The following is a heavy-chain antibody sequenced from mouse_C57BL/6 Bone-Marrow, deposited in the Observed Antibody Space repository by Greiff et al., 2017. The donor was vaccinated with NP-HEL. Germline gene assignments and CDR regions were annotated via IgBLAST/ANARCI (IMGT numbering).Heavy chain of an antibody. D-gene: IGHD1-1*01. J-gene: IGHJ2*01. CDR1: GYAFTNYL. V-gene: IGHV1-54*01. CDR3: ARRATTVVATYHYFDY. CDR2: INPGSGGT. Sequence: QVQLQQSGAELVRPGTSVKVSCKASGYAFTNYLIEWVKQRPGQGLEWIGVINPGSGGTNYNEKFKGKATLTADKSSSTAYMQLSSLTSEDSAVYFCARRATTVVATYHYFDYWGQGTTLTVS.